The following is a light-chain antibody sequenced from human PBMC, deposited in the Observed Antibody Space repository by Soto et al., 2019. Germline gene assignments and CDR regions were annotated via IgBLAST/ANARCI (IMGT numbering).Light chain of an antibody. CDR3: QQYCGSPPVP. CDR2: GAF. CDR1: QSVRSRS. J-gene: IGKJ2*01. V-gene: IGKV3-20*01. Sequence: VLTKSPGTLSLSPGERATLSCRASQSVRSRSLAWYQPKPGQAPRLLIYGAFSRDTGIPDRFSGSGSGTDFTLTITRLDPEDFAVYYCQQYCGSPPVPFGQGTKRASK.